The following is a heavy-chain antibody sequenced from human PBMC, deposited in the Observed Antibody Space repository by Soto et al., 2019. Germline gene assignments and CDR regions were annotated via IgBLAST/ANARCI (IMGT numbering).Heavy chain of an antibody. Sequence: QVQLQESGPGLVKPSQTLSLTCTVSGGSISSGDYYWTWIRQPPGQGLEWIGYIYYSGYTYYNPSLNRRITRSVDTSKNQFSLKLTSVTAADTAVYFCARGGNGYHILTGFSSHYWGQGTLVTVSS. D-gene: IGHD3-9*01. CDR1: GGSISSGDYY. J-gene: IGHJ4*02. V-gene: IGHV4-30-4*01. CDR3: ARGGNGYHILTGFSSHY. CDR2: IYYSGYT.